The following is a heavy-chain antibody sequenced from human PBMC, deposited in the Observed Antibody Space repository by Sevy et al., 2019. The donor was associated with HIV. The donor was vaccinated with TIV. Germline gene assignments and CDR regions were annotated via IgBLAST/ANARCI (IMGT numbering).Heavy chain of an antibody. CDR3: AKGSVGATHPFYYFDY. V-gene: IGHV3-9*01. Sequence: GGSLRLSCAASGFTFDDYAMHWVRQAPGKGLEWVSGISWNSGSIGYADSVKGRFTISRDNAKNSLYLQMNSLRAEDTALYYCAKGSVGATHPFYYFDYWGQRTLVTVSS. CDR2: ISWNSGSI. CDR1: GFTFDDYA. D-gene: IGHD1-26*01. J-gene: IGHJ4*02.